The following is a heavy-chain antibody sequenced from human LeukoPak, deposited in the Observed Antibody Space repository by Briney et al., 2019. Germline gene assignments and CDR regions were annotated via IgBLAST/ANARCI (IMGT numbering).Heavy chain of an antibody. CDR1: GFTFNSYW. Sequence: GGSLRLSCAASGFTFNSYWMSWVRQAPGKGLEWVGNIKEDGSEKLYVDSVKGRFTISRDNAKSSVYLQMDSLRTEDTAVYYCARDEGATVTTFRFDYWGQGTLVTVSS. CDR3: ARDEGATVTTFRFDY. J-gene: IGHJ4*02. D-gene: IGHD4-17*01. V-gene: IGHV3-7*01. CDR2: IKEDGSEK.